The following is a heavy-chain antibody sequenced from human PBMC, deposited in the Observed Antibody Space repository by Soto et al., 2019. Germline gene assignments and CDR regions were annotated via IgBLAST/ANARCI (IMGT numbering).Heavy chain of an antibody. Sequence: EVQLVESGGGLVQPGRSLRLSCAASGFTFDDSAMHWVRQPPGKGLEWVSGIGSNSGGIGYADSVKGRFTISRDNAKNSLYLQMNSLRAEDTALYSCAKGLSECYFDYWGQGTLVTVSS. CDR3: AKGLSECYFDY. D-gene: IGHD3-3*01. J-gene: IGHJ4*02. V-gene: IGHV3-9*01. CDR1: GFTFDDSA. CDR2: IGSNSGGI.